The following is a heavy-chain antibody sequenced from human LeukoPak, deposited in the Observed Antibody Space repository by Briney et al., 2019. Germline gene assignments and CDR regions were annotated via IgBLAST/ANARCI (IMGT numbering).Heavy chain of an antibody. Sequence: SETLSLTCTLSGDSFRSGGLYWGWIRQPPGKRPEWIGDIFYTGKTNYNPSLKSRVTISLDTSKSQFSLKLTSMTAADTAVYFCASIFDSWGQGILVTVSS. CDR3: ASIFDS. CDR2: IFYTGKT. V-gene: IGHV4-61*08. J-gene: IGHJ4*02. CDR1: GDSFRSGGLY.